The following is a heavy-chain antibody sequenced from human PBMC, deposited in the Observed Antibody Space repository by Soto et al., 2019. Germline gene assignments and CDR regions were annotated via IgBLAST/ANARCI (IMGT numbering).Heavy chain of an antibody. CDR2: IYYSGST. CDR1: GGSVSSGNYY. J-gene: IGHJ6*02. Sequence: SETLSLTCTVSGGSVSSGNYYWSWIRQPPGKGLEWIGYIYYSGSTNYNPSLKSRVTISVDTPKNQFSLKLSSVTAADTAVYYCARTSPTGTYYDFWSGFPSDYGMDVWGQGTTVTVSS. V-gene: IGHV4-61*01. CDR3: ARTSPTGTYYDFWSGFPSDYGMDV. D-gene: IGHD3-3*01.